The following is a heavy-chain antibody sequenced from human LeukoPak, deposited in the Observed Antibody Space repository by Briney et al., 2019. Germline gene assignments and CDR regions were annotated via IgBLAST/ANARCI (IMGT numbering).Heavy chain of an antibody. CDR3: ARDRSNWNDVPDYYYYGMDV. V-gene: IGHV4-61*01. Sequence: SETLSLTCTVSGGSVSSGSYYWSWIRQPPGKGLEWLGYIYYSGSTNYNPSLKSRVTISVDTSKNQFSLKLSSVTAADTAVYYCARDRSNWNDVPDYYYYGMDVWGQGTTVTVSS. J-gene: IGHJ6*02. D-gene: IGHD1-20*01. CDR1: GGSVSSGSYY. CDR2: IYYSGST.